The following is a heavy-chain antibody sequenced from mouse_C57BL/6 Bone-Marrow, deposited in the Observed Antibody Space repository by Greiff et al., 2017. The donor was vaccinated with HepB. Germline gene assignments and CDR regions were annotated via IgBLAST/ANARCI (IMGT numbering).Heavy chain of an antibody. D-gene: IGHD1-1*01. V-gene: IGHV5-12*01. Sequence: LQQSGGGLVQPGGSLKLSCAASGFTFSDYYMYWVRQTPEKRLEWVAYISNGGGSTYYPDTVKGRFTISRDNAKNTLYLQMSRLKSEDTAMYYCARPYYGSSLYYAMDYWGQGTSVTVSS. CDR2: ISNGGGST. CDR1: GFTFSDYY. J-gene: IGHJ4*01. CDR3: ARPYYGSSLYYAMDY.